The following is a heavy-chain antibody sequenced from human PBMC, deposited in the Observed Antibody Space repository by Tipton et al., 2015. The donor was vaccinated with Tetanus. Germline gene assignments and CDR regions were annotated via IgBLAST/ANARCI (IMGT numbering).Heavy chain of an antibody. J-gene: IGHJ4*02. CDR2: IYYTGNT. D-gene: IGHD5-24*01. CDR1: GGSISSFY. V-gene: IGHV4-59*01. Sequence: PGLVKPSETLSLSCTVSGGSISSFYWSWIRQSPGRGLEWIGYIYYTGNTNYNPSLKSRVTISADTTKKQFSLNLRSVTAADTAVFCGAGYRGGWGGRGYWGQGTLVTVSS. CDR3: AGYRGGWGGRGY.